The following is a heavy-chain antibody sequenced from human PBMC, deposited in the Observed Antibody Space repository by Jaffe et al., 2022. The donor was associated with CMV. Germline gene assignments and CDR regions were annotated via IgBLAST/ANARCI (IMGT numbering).Heavy chain of an antibody. CDR1: GFTLHTYP. V-gene: IGHV3-23*01. CDR2: VSDATPTT. D-gene: IGHD1-26*01. Sequence: EVQLLESGGGLVQPGGSLRLSCVASGFTLHTYPMTWVRQAPGKGLEWVSTVSDATPTTFYADSVEGRFTIYRDSSHRTLYLQMNSLRVDDTATYFCARGLGGIVGPRGHYFDYWGQGTPVTVSS. CDR3: ARGLGGIVGPRGHYFDY. J-gene: IGHJ4*02.